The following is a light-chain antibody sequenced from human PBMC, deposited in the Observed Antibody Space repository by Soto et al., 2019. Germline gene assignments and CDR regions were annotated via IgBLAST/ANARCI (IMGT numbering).Light chain of an antibody. CDR1: QSVSSY. CDR3: QPRSNWPPYT. CDR2: DAS. J-gene: IGKJ2*01. Sequence: EIVLTQSPATLSLSPGERATLSCRASQSVSSYLAWYQQKPGQAPRLLIYDASNRATGIPTRFSGSGSGTYYTLTISCLAPEDFAVYYCQPRSNWPPYTFGQGTKLEIK. V-gene: IGKV3-11*01.